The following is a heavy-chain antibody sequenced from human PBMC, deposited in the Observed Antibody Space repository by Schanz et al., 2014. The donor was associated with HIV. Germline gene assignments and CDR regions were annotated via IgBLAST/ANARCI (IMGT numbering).Heavy chain of an antibody. CDR3: AKDQGYDFWSGYYNYYGMDV. Sequence: VQLVESGGGVVQPGRSLRLSCAASGFNFSSYGMHWVRQAPGKGLEWVAVISYDGSDKYHADSVKGRFTISRDNSKNTLYLQMNSLRAEDTAVYYCAKDQGYDFWSGYYNYYGMDVWGQGTTVTVSS. CDR1: GFNFSSYG. J-gene: IGHJ6*02. CDR2: ISYDGSDK. D-gene: IGHD3-3*01. V-gene: IGHV3-30*18.